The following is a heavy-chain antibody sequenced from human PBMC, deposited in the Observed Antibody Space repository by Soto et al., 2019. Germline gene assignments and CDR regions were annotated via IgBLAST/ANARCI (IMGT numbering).Heavy chain of an antibody. V-gene: IGHV4-59*01. CDR2: IYYSGST. J-gene: IGHJ6*03. CDR3: AREAGGVTTNYYYYVDV. CDR1: GGSISICY. D-gene: IGHD4-17*01. Sequence: SETLSLTCTVSGGSISICYWSWIRQPPGKGLEWIGYIYYSGSTNYNPSLKSRVTISVDTSKNQFSLKLSSVTAADTAVYYCAREAGGVTTNYYYYVDVWGKGTTVTVSS.